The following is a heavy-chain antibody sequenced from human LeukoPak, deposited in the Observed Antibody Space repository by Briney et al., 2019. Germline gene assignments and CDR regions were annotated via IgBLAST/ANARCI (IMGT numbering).Heavy chain of an antibody. V-gene: IGHV4-34*01. J-gene: IGHJ5*02. CDR3: ARELRGRYCSSTSCYTGSWFDP. CDR2: INHSGST. CDR1: GGSFSGYY. Sequence: SETLSLTCAVYGGSFSGYYWSWIRQPPGKGLEWIGEINHSGSTNYNPSLKSRVTISVDTSKNQFSLKLSSVTAADTAVYYCARELRGRYCSSTSCYTGSWFDPWGQGTLVTVSS. D-gene: IGHD2-2*02.